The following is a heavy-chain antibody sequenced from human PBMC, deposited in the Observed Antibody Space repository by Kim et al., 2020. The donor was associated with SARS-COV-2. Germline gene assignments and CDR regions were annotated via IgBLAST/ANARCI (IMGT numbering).Heavy chain of an antibody. Sequence: TNYNTSLKSRVTISVDTAKDQVSLKLSSVTAAGTAVYYCARSEEDDAFDIWGQGTMVTVSS. CDR2: T. V-gene: IGHV4-34*01. J-gene: IGHJ3*02. CDR3: ARSEEDDAFDI.